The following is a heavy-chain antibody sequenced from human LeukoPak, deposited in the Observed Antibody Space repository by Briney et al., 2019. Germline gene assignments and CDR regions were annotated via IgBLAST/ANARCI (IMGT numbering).Heavy chain of an antibody. J-gene: IGHJ3*02. V-gene: IGHV3-30*18. CDR3: AKPITVIARSAFDI. CDR1: GFTFSSYG. D-gene: IGHD3-22*01. Sequence: PGGSLRLSCAASGFTFSSYGMHWVRQAPGKGLEWVAVISYDGSNKYYADSVKGRFTISRDNSKNTLYLQMNSLRAEDTAVYYCAKPITVIARSAFDIWGQGTMVTVSS. CDR2: ISYDGSNK.